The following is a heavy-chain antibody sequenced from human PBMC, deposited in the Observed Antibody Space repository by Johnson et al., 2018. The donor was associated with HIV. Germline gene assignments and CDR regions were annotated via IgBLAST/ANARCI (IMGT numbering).Heavy chain of an antibody. V-gene: IGHV3-23*04. CDR1: GFTFSSYA. J-gene: IGHJ3*02. CDR2: ISNSGGDT. Sequence: VQLVESSGGLVEPGGSLRLSCAASGFTFSSYAMSWVRQAPGKGLEWVSTISNSGGDTYYADSVKGRFTISRDNSKNTLYLQMNGLRADDTAVYYCAKVGGGGFDIWGQGTMVTVCS. CDR3: AKVGGGGFDI. D-gene: IGHD2-15*01.